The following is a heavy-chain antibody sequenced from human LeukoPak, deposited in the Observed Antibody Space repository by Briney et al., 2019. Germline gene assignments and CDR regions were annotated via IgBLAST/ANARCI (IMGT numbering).Heavy chain of an antibody. Sequence: ASVKVSCKASGGTFSSYAISWVRQAPGQGLEWMGGIIPIFGTANYAQKFQGRVTITTDESTSTAYMELSSPRSEDTAVYYCARVAHTTTYSSGWYYFDYWGQGTLVTVSS. CDR1: GGTFSSYA. CDR3: ARVAHTTTYSSGWYYFDY. J-gene: IGHJ4*02. CDR2: IIPIFGTA. V-gene: IGHV1-69*05. D-gene: IGHD6-19*01.